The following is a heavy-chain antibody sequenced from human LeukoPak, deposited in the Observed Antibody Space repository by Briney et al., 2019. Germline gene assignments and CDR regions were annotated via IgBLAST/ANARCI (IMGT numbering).Heavy chain of an antibody. CDR2: IYYSGST. V-gene: IGHV4-39*01. Sequence: PSETLSLTCTVSGGSISSSSYYWGWIRQPPGKGLEWIGSIYYSGSTYYNPSLKSRVTISVDTSKNQFSLKLSSVAAADTAVYYCARQAGQYQLLYVAFDIWGQGTMVTVSS. CDR3: ARQAGQYQLLYVAFDI. CDR1: GGSISSSSYY. J-gene: IGHJ3*02. D-gene: IGHD2-2*02.